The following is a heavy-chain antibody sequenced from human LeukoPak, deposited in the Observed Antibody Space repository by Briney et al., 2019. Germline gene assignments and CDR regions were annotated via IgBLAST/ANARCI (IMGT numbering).Heavy chain of an antibody. CDR1: GGSISSGSYY. V-gene: IGHV4-61*09. D-gene: IGHD1-7*01. CDR2: IYTSGSD. J-gene: IGHJ4*02. Sequence: SETLSLTCTVSGGSISSGSYYWSWIRQPAGKGLEWIGHIYTSGSDNYNPSLKSRVTISVDTTKNQFSLKLSSVTAADTAVYYCARAIYNWNYMRYWGQGPLVTVSS. CDR3: ARAIYNWNYMRY.